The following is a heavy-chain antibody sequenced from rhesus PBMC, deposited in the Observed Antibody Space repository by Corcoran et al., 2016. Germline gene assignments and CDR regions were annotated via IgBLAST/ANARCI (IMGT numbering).Heavy chain of an antibody. Sequence: EVQLVQSGADVKKPGASVKISCKASGYPLPYYYLHCVRHAPGKGLEWMGRVDPEDGEAIHAQKFQDRVTITADTSTDTAYMELSSLRSEDTAVYYCATGGNHKFDYWGQGVLVTVSS. D-gene: IGHD4-11*01. CDR3: ATGGNHKFDY. V-gene: IGHV1-111*02. CDR2: VDPEDGEA. J-gene: IGHJ4*01. CDR1: GYPLPYYY.